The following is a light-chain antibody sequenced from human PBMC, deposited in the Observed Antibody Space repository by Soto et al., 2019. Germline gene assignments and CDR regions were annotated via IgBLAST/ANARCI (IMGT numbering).Light chain of an antibody. J-gene: IGLJ2*01. Sequence: NFMLTQPHSVSESPGKTVTISCTRSSGSIASNYVQWYQQRPGSAPTTLIYEDDQRPSGVPDRSSGSIDRSSNSASLTISGLKTEDEADYYCQSYDSSNPVVFGGGTKLTVL. CDR2: EDD. CDR3: QSYDSSNPVV. V-gene: IGLV6-57*04. CDR1: SGSIASNY.